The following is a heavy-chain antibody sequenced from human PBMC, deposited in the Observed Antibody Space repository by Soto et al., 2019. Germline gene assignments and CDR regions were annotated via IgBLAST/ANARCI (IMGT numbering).Heavy chain of an antibody. CDR1: GFTFSSYS. CDR3: ASDGDYDILTYYYYGMDV. Sequence: EVQLVESGGGLVKPGGSLRLSCAASGFTFSSYSMNWVRQAPGKGLVWVLSISSSSSYIYYADTVKGRFTISRDNAKPSLYLQMNSLRAEDTAVSYCASDGDYDILTYYYYGMDVWGQGTTVTVSS. D-gene: IGHD3-9*01. J-gene: IGHJ6*02. V-gene: IGHV3-21*01. CDR2: ISSSSSYI.